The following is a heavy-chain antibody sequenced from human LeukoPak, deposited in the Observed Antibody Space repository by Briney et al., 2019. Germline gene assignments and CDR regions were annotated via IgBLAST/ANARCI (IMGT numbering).Heavy chain of an antibody. J-gene: IGHJ4*02. Sequence: SSETLSLTCAVYGASFSAYYWCWIRQPPGKGLEWIGRIRNRGNNFATEYAASLTGRVTISREDSKNTAYLQMDSLKSDDTAVYYCTREYNTATRGDFWGQGTLVIVSS. CDR2: IRNRGNNFAT. CDR3: TREYNTATRGDF. V-gene: IGHV3-73*01. CDR1: GASFSAYY. D-gene: IGHD1-14*01.